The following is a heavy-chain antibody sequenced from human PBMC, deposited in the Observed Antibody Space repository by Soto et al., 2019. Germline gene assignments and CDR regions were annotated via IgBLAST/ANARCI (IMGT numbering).Heavy chain of an antibody. CDR1: GFTFSSYE. Sequence: PVGSLRLSCAASGFTFSSYEMNWVRQAPGKGLEWVSYISSSGSTIYYADSVKGRFTISRDNAKNSLYLQMNSLRAEDTAVYYCARGSRAAAYYYYYYGMDVWGQGTTVTVSS. J-gene: IGHJ6*02. V-gene: IGHV3-48*03. CDR3: ARGSRAAAYYYYYYGMDV. CDR2: ISSSGSTI. D-gene: IGHD6-13*01.